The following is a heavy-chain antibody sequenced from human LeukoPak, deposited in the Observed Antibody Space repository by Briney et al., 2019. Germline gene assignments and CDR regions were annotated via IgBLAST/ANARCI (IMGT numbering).Heavy chain of an antibody. CDR3: ASRPSHVDYFAVFDY. J-gene: IGHJ4*02. D-gene: IGHD3-16*01. CDR2: IWYDGNNK. CDR1: GFTFSNYG. Sequence: GRSLRLSCAASGFTFSNYGMHWVRQAPGKGLEWMTTIWYDGNNKYYADSVKGRFSISRDNSKNTLYLQMNSLRVEDTAVYYCASRPSHVDYFAVFDYWGQGTLVTVSS. V-gene: IGHV3-33*01.